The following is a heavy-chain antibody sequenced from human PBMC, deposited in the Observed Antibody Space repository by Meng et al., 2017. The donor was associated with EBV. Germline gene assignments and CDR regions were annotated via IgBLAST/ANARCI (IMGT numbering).Heavy chain of an antibody. CDR2: ISYDGSNE. D-gene: IGHD3/OR15-3a*01. CDR3: ARERTGYYAEY. J-gene: IGHJ4*02. V-gene: IGHV3-30-3*01. Sequence: VQLVESGGVVVQLGMSLRLSCEAFGFTFSGYAMHWVRQAQGKGLDWVAFISYDGSNEWYAGSVKVRFTISRDNSKNTLSLQMNSLRPEDTAIYYCARERTGYYAEYWGQGTLVTVSS. CDR1: GFTFSGYA.